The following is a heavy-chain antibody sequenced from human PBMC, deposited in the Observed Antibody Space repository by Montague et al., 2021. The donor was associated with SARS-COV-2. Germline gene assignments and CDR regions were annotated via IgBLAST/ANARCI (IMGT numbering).Heavy chain of an antibody. J-gene: IGHJ3*02. CDR1: KFTFNTYA. D-gene: IGHD4-17*01. V-gene: IGHV3-23*01. Sequence: SRRLSCAAPKFTFNTYAMTWVRQAPGKGLEWVSCIGSGGNTFFADSVQGRFTISRDFSTNTVFLQMNRLRADDTAMYFCASYGVKSPGAFDIWGQGTLVTVSS. CDR3: ASYGVKSPGAFDI. CDR2: IGSGGNT.